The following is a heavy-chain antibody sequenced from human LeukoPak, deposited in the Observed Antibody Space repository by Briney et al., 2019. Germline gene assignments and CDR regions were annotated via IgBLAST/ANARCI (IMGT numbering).Heavy chain of an antibody. J-gene: IGHJ4*02. Sequence: ASVKVSCKASGYTFPSYGISWVRQAPGKGLEWMGWIRAYNGNTNYAQKLQGRVTMTTDPSTSTAYMELWSLRSDDTAVYYCARDPRVFDESSGYYDYWGQGTLVTVSS. D-gene: IGHD3-22*01. CDR3: ARDPRVFDESSGYYDY. V-gene: IGHV1-18*01. CDR1: GYTFPSYG. CDR2: IRAYNGNT.